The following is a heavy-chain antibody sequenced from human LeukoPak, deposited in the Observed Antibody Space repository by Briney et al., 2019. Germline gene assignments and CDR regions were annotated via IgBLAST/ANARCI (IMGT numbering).Heavy chain of an antibody. J-gene: IGHJ4*02. D-gene: IGHD3-22*01. Sequence: PSETLSLTCAVYGGSLSGYYWSWIRQPPGKGLEWIGEINHSGSTNYNPSLKSRVTISVDTSKNQFSLKLSSVTAADTAVYYCARVTRSDYYDSSGYYSLGYWGQGTLVTVSS. CDR2: INHSGST. CDR1: GGSLSGYY. V-gene: IGHV4-34*01. CDR3: ARVTRSDYYDSSGYYSLGY.